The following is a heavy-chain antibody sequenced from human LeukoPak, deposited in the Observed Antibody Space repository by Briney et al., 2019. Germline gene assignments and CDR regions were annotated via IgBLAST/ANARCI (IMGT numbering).Heavy chain of an antibody. CDR2: IKSKTDGGTT. D-gene: IGHD4-17*01. V-gene: IGHV3-15*01. CDR3: TSTRPDYGSYYFDY. J-gene: IGHJ4*02. Sequence: PGGSLRLSCAASGFTFSNAWMSWVRQAPGKGLEWVGRIKSKTDGGTTDYAAPVKGRFTISRDDSKNTLYLQMNSLKTEDTAVYYCTSTRPDYGSYYFDYWGQGTLVTVSS. CDR1: GFTFSNAW.